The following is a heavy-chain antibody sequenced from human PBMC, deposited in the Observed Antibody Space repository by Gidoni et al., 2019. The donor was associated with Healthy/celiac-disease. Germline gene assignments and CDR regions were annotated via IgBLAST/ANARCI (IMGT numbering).Heavy chain of an antibody. CDR1: GFTFSSYA. CDR3: AKSLIRVVAGARNY. D-gene: IGHD6-19*01. V-gene: IGHV3-23*04. Sequence: EVQLVESGGGLVQPGGSLRLSCAASGFTFSSYALSWVRQAPGKGLEWVSAIGGSGGSTYYADSVKGRFTISRDNSKNTLYLQMNSLRAEDTAVYYCAKSLIRVVAGARNYWGQGTLVTVSS. CDR2: IGGSGGST. J-gene: IGHJ4*02.